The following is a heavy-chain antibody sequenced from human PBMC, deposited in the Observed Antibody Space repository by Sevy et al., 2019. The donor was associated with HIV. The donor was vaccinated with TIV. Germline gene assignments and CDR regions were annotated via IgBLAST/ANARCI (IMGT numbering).Heavy chain of an antibody. D-gene: IGHD3-16*02. V-gene: IGHV3-30*02. J-gene: IGHJ3*02. CDR1: GFTFSSYG. CDR2: IRYDGSNK. Sequence: GGSLRLSCAASGFTFSSYGMHWVRQAPGKGLEWVAFIRYDGSNKYHADSVKVRFTISRDNSKNTLYLQMNSLRAEDTAVYYCAKDLADYIWGSYRYTFDAFDSWGQRTMVTVSS. CDR3: AKDLADYIWGSYRYTFDAFDS.